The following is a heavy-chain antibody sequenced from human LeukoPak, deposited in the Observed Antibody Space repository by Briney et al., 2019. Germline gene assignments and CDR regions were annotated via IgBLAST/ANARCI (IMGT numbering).Heavy chain of an antibody. CDR1: GYTFTGYY. V-gene: IGHV1-2*02. CDR2: INPNSGGT. Sequence: ASVKVSCKASGYTFTGYYMHWVRQAPGQGLEWMGWINPNSGGTNYAQKFQGRVTMTRDTSISTAYMELSRLRSDDTAVYYCAGVRGYSGYPAYWGQGTLVTVSS. J-gene: IGHJ4*02. D-gene: IGHD5-12*01. CDR3: AGVRGYSGYPAY.